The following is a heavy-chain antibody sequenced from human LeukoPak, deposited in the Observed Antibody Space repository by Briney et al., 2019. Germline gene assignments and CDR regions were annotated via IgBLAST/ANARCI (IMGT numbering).Heavy chain of an antibody. CDR2: IGSKAYGGTT. CDR3: QSSPSYDSSGYYDFDY. Sequence: GRSLRLSCTASGLTFGDYVMNWVRQAPGKGLAWVGFIGSKAYGGTTEYAASVKGRFTISRDDSKSTAYLQMNSLKTEDTAVYYCQSSPSYDSSGYYDFDYWGQGTPVTVSS. D-gene: IGHD3-22*01. J-gene: IGHJ4*02. CDR1: GLTFGDYV. V-gene: IGHV3-49*04.